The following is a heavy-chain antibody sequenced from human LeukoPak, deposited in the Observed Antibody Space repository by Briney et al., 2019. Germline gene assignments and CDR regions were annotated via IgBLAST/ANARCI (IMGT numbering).Heavy chain of an antibody. J-gene: IGHJ4*02. V-gene: IGHV1-2*02. CDR3: ARGYALYSGKYIDFDY. CDR1: GYTFTVHY. D-gene: IGHD1-26*01. Sequence: ASVKVSCKASGYTFTVHYRHWVRQAPGQGLEWMGCSNPNNGGTNYAQKFQGRVTMTRDTSISTAYMELSRLRSDDTAVYYCARGYALYSGKYIDFDYWGQGTLVTVSS. CDR2: SNPNNGGT.